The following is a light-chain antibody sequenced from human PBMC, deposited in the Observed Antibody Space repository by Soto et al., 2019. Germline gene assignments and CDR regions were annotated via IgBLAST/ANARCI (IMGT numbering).Light chain of an antibody. J-gene: IGKJ2*01. V-gene: IGKV1-39*01. Sequence: DIQMTQSPSSLSASVGDRVTITCRASQSISSYLNWYQQKPGKAPKLLIYAAFSLQSGVPSRFSGSGSGTAVTLTISCLQTEDFATYYCQQSYSTPPTFGQGTKLEI. CDR1: QSISSY. CDR2: AAF. CDR3: QQSYSTPPT.